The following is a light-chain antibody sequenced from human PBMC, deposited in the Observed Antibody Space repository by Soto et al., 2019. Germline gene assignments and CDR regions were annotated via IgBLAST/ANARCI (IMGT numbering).Light chain of an antibody. CDR1: QSVSSDY. CDR2: GAS. CDR3: QQYGSTPPVT. V-gene: IGKV3-20*01. J-gene: IGKJ4*01. Sequence: EIVLTQSRGTLSLSPGERATLSCRASQSVSSDYLSWYQQKPGQPPRLLIYGASYRATRIPDRFSGGGSGKDFTLTLSRLEAEDFALYYCQQYGSTPPVTVGGGPKVEIK.